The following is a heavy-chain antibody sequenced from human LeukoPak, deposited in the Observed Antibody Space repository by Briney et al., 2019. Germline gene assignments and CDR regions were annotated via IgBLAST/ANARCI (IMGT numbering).Heavy chain of an antibody. D-gene: IGHD4-17*01. CDR1: GGAISSYS. V-gene: IGHV4-59*01. J-gene: IGHJ6*04. Sequence: SETLSLTCTVSGGAISSYSWSWVRQPPAKGLQWIADIYYGGSTKYNPSLKSRVTISVDRAKSQFSLKLNSVTAADTAMYYCARINYGDYGSYYGMDVWGKGTTVTVSS. CDR3: ARINYGDYGSYYGMDV. CDR2: IYYGGST.